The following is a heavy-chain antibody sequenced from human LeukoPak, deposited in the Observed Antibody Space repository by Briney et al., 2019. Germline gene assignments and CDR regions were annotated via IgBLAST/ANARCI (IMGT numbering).Heavy chain of an antibody. Sequence: GGSLRLFCAASGFTFSYYSMNWVRQAPGKGLEWISYISSSSSETMSYADSVKGRFTISRDNAKNSLYLQMNSLRDDDTAVYYCARDRSRIAAAGYCFDYWGQGTLVTVSS. J-gene: IGHJ4*02. V-gene: IGHV3-48*02. D-gene: IGHD6-25*01. CDR3: ARDRSRIAAAGYCFDY. CDR2: ISSSSSETM. CDR1: GFTFSYYS.